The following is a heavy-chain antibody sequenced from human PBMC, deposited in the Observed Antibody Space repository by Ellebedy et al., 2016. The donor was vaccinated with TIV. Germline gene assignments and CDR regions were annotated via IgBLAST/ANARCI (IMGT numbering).Heavy chain of an antibody. CDR1: GFTFRNYW. CDR2: IKEDGSAI. V-gene: IGHV3-7*04. D-gene: IGHD2-15*01. J-gene: IGHJ4*02. CDR3: ARAIGAGDGK. Sequence: GGSLRLXCVASGFTFRNYWMYWVRQAPGKGLDWVANIKEDGSAIYYVDSVKGRFTISRDNAKNSLYLQMNSLRTEDTALYYCARAIGAGDGKWGQGALVTVSS.